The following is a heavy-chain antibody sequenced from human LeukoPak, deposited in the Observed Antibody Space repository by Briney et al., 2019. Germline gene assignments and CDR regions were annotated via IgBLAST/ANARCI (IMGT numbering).Heavy chain of an antibody. CDR1: GFTFSSYW. CDR2: IKQDGSEK. D-gene: IGHD1-26*01. CDR3: ARDRSGSYYNDAFDI. J-gene: IGHJ3*02. V-gene: IGHV3-7*01. Sequence: GGSLRLSCAASGFTFSSYWMSWVRQAPGKGLEWVANIKQDGSEKYYVDSVKGRFTISRDNAKNSLYLQMNSLRAEDTAVYYCARDRSGSYYNDAFDIWGQGTMVTVSS.